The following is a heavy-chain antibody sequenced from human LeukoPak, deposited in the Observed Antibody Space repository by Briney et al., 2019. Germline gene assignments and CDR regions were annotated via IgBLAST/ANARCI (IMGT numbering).Heavy chain of an antibody. CDR2: INPSGGST. CDR3: ASSVDTAMLNDY. V-gene: IGHV1-46*01. D-gene: IGHD5-18*01. Sequence: GASVTVSFKASGYTFTSYYLHWVRQAPGQGLEWMGIINPSGGSTSYAQKFQGRVTMTRDTSTSTVYMELSSLRSEDTAVYYCASSVDTAMLNDYWGQGTLVTVSS. J-gene: IGHJ4*02. CDR1: GYTFTSYY.